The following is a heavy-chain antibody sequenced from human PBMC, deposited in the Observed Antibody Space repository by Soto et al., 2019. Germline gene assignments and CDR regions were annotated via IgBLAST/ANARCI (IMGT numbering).Heavy chain of an antibody. CDR1: DGSVNSGNYF. CDR2: IFDVGST. J-gene: IGHJ5*02. V-gene: IGHV4-61*01. D-gene: IGHD3-10*01. CDR3: TREERSPGSWYDP. Sequence: SETLSLTCTVSDGSVNSGNYFWSWIRQPPAKGLEWIGNIFDVGSTNYHPSLTSRVTISIDKSKNQFSLKMTSVTAADTAMYFCTREERSPGSWYDPGGQGTQVPVS.